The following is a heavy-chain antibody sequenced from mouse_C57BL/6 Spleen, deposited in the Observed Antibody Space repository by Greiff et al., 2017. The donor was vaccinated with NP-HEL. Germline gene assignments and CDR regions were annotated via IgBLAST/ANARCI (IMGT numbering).Heavy chain of an antibody. CDR2: IYPGDGDT. CDR3: ARGGTAKATGAMDY. D-gene: IGHD3-2*02. CDR1: GYAFSSYW. Sequence: VQLQQSGAELVKPGASVKISCKASGYAFSSYWMNWVKQRPGKGLEWIGQIYPGDGDTNYNGKFKGKATLTADKSSSTAYMQLSSLTSEDSAVYFCARGGTAKATGAMDYWGQGTSVTVSS. V-gene: IGHV1-80*01. J-gene: IGHJ4*01.